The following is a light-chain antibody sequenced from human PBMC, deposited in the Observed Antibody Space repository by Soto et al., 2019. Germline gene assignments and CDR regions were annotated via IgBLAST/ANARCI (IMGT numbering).Light chain of an antibody. V-gene: IGKV1-33*01. J-gene: IGKJ4*01. CDR3: QQYDNPALT. Sequence: DIQMTQSPSSLSASVGDRVNITCQASQDISNYLNWYQQKPGKAPKLLIYDSSNLETGVPSRFRGSGSETDFTLTISSLQPEDIATYYCQQYDNPALTFGGGTKVEIK. CDR1: QDISNY. CDR2: DSS.